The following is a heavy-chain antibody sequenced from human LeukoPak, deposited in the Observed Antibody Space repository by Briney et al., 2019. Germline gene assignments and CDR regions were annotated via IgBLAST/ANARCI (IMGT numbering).Heavy chain of an antibody. D-gene: IGHD2-21*01. V-gene: IGHV3-74*01. J-gene: IGHJ4*02. Sequence: GGSLRLSCAASGFTFSNYTMNWVRQAPGKGLVWVSRINSDGSSTSYADSVKGRFTISRDNAKNTLFLQMNRLRPEDAAVYYCAKAPVTTCRGAYCYPFDYWGQGTLVTVSS. CDR2: INSDGSST. CDR3: AKAPVTTCRGAYCYPFDY. CDR1: GFTFSNYT.